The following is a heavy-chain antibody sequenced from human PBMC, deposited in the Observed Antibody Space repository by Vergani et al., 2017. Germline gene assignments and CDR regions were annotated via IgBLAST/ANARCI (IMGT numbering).Heavy chain of an antibody. CDR2: ISRNSSNT. Sequence: EVQLLESGGGLVQPGGSLRLSCAASGFTFSSYAMSWVRQAPGKGLEWVSTISRNSSNTYYADSVKGRFTISRDDSKNTLFLHMNSLRPEDTAVYYCAKVGRSEVASTFGAFDIWGQGTMVTVSS. J-gene: IGHJ3*02. CDR1: GFTFSSYA. D-gene: IGHD6-19*01. V-gene: IGHV3-23*01. CDR3: AKVGRSEVASTFGAFDI.